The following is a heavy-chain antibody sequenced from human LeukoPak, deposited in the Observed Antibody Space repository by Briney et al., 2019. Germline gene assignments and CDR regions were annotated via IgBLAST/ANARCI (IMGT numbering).Heavy chain of an antibody. CDR1: GYTFTGYY. Sequence: GASVKVSCKASGYTFTGYYMHWVRQAPGQGLEWMGVINPSGGSTSYAQKFQGRVTMTRDTSTRTVYMEVNSLRSEDTAVYYCARQGTYSSAIGMGYWGQGTLSPSPQ. J-gene: IGHJ4*02. CDR3: ARQGTYSSAIGMGY. V-gene: IGHV1-46*01. D-gene: IGHD6-19*01. CDR2: INPSGGST.